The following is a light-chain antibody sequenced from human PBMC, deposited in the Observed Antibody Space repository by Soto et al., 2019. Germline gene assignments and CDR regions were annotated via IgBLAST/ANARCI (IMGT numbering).Light chain of an antibody. Sequence: QSALTQPASVSGSPGQSITTSCTGTSSDVGGYNYVSWYQQHPGKVPKLMIYEVSNRPSGVSNRFSGSKSGNTASLTISGLQAEDEADYYCSSYTSNSTPYVFGTGTKVTVL. CDR3: SSYTSNSTPYV. V-gene: IGLV2-14*01. CDR1: SSDVGGYNY. CDR2: EVS. J-gene: IGLJ1*01.